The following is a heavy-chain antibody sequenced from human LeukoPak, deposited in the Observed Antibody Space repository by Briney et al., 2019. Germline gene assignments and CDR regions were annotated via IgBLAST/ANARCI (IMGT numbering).Heavy chain of an antibody. Sequence: PGGTLRLSRASSGLTYSSYYKHWVREPPRRGLEDVSAISSNGGSTYYADSVKGSYNISRDNSKNTLYVQMSRQIAEDTAVDYCEKDIVADPPDRSRLGYGYFDLWRRGALVTVSS. D-gene: IGHD2-21*01. CDR3: EKDIVADPPDRSRLGYGYFDL. J-gene: IGHJ2*01. V-gene: IGHV3-64*03. CDR2: ISSNGGST. CDR1: GLTYSSYY.